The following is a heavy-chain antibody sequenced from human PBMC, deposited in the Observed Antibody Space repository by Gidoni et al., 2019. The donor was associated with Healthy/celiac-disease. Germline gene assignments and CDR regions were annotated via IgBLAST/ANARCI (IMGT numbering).Heavy chain of an antibody. J-gene: IGHJ6*02. CDR2: IIPICGTA. V-gene: IGHV1-69*01. CDR3: AGIAVAGYYYYGMDV. Sequence: QVPLVQSGAEVKKPGSSVTVCCKASGGTFSSYAISWVRQAPGQGLEWMGGIIPICGTANYAQKLQGRVTITADESTSTAYMELSSLRSEDTAVYYCAGIAVAGYYYYGMDVWGQGTTVTVSS. CDR1: GGTFSSYA. D-gene: IGHD6-19*01.